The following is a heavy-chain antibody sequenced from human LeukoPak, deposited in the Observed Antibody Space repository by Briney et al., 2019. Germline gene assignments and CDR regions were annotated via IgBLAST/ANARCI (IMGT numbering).Heavy chain of an antibody. D-gene: IGHD6-19*01. V-gene: IGHV3-33*01. CDR2: IWYEGSDK. J-gene: IGHJ4*02. CDR1: GFTFSSYG. CDR3: ARYISSGWYPYYFDY. Sequence: GGSLRLLCAASGFTFSSYGMHWVRQAPGKGLEWVAVIWYEGSDKYYTDSVKGRFTISRENCKNTLYLQMNSLRAEDTAVYYCARYISSGWYPYYFDYWGQATLLSVSS.